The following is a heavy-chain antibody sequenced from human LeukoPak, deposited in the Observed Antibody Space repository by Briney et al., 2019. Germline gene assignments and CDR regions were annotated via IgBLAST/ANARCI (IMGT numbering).Heavy chain of an antibody. V-gene: IGHV3-64D*06. Sequence: GGSLRLSCSVSGFTFSTYVMHWVRQAPGEGLEYVSAISSNGDNTYYADSVRGRFTISRDNSKNTLYLQMSSLRADDTAVYYCVRGTGYWGQGTLVTVSS. CDR1: GFTFSTYV. CDR3: VRGTGY. J-gene: IGHJ4*02. CDR2: ISSNGDNT.